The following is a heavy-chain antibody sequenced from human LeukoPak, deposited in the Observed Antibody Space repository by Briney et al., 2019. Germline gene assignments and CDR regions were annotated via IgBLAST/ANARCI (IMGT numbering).Heavy chain of an antibody. J-gene: IGHJ4*02. CDR1: GFTFSNYA. CDR2: LSSRGRYI. CDR3: ASSPYYDSSGPPTY. Sequence: GGSLRLSCAASGFTFSNYAMTWVRQAPGKGLEWVSSLSSRGRYIYYADSLKGRFTISRDNAKNSLYLQMNSLRAEDTAVYYCASSPYYDSSGPPTYWGQGTLVTVSS. V-gene: IGHV3-21*01. D-gene: IGHD3-22*01.